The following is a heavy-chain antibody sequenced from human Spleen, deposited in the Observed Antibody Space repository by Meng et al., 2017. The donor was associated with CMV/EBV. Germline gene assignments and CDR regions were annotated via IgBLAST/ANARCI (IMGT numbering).Heavy chain of an antibody. J-gene: IGHJ4*02. CDR2: IKSDGSTT. CDR3: ARDPVAATGGGVDY. CDR1: GFTFSSYW. V-gene: IGHV3-74*01. Sequence: GESLKISCAASGFTFSSYWMHWVRQAPGKGLVWVSRIKSDGSTTSYADSVKGRFTISRDNAKNTLYLQMNSPRAEDTAVYYCARDPVAATGGGVDYWGQGTLVTVSS. D-gene: IGHD2-15*01.